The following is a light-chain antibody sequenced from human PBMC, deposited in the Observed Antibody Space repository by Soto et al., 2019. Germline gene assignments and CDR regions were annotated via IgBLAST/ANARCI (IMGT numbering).Light chain of an antibody. CDR2: DVT. CDR1: RSDVGRYNY. Sequence: QSALTQPASVSGSPGQSITISCTGTRSDVGRYNYVSWYQQHPGRAPRLIIYDVTNRPSGVSNRFSGSKSGNTASLTISGLQAEDEADYYCNSYTGTSARYAFGTGTKLTVL. CDR3: NSYTGTSARYA. V-gene: IGLV2-14*03. J-gene: IGLJ1*01.